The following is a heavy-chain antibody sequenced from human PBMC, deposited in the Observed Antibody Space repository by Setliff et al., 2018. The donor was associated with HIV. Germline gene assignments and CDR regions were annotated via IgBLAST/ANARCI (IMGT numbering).Heavy chain of an antibody. CDR1: GFTFSRYS. CDR3: AKDRGDYDFWSGYYVY. J-gene: IGHJ4*02. D-gene: IGHD3-3*01. V-gene: IGHV3-48*01. CDR2: ISSVSGSTI. Sequence: PGGSLRLSCAASGFTFSRYSMNWVRQAPGKGLEWVSYISSVSGSTIYYADSVKGRFIISRDNAKNSLYLQMSSLRAEDTAVYYCAKDRGDYDFWSGYYVYWGQGTPVTVSS.